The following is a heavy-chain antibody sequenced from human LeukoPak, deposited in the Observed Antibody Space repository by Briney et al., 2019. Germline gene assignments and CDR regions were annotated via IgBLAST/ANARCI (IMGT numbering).Heavy chain of an antibody. D-gene: IGHD3-22*01. CDR3: ARVDSSGYLFDY. J-gene: IGHJ4*02. V-gene: IGHV3-7*04. CDR2: IKQDGSEK. CDR1: GFTFSSYW. Sequence: PGGPLRLSCAASGFTFSSYWMSWVREAPGKGLEWVANIKQDGSEKYYADSVKGRFTISRDNAKNSLYLQMNSLRAEDTAVYYCARVDSSGYLFDYWGQGTLVTVSS.